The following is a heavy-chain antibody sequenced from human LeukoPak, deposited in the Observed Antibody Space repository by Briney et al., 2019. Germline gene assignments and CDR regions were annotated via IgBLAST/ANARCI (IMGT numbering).Heavy chain of an antibody. CDR1: GGSISSYY. Sequence: PSETLSLTCTVSGGSISSYYWSWIRQPAGKGLEWIGRIYTSGSTNYNPSLKSRVTMSVDTSRNQFSLKLSSVTAADTAVYYCARGYCSSTSCYTIQYFDYWGQGTLVTVSS. J-gene: IGHJ4*02. D-gene: IGHD2-2*02. CDR3: ARGYCSSTSCYTIQYFDY. CDR2: IYTSGST. V-gene: IGHV4-4*07.